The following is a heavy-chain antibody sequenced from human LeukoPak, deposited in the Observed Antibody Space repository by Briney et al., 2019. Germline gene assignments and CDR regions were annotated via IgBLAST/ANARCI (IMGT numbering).Heavy chain of an antibody. Sequence: PGGSLRLSCAASGFTFSSYGMHWVRQAPGKGLEWVAVISYDGSNKYYADSVKGRFTISRDNSKNTLYLQMNSLRAEDTAVYYRAKASPESAWFDPWGQGTLVTVSS. CDR2: ISYDGSNK. J-gene: IGHJ5*02. V-gene: IGHV3-30*18. D-gene: IGHD1-14*01. CDR3: AKASPESAWFDP. CDR1: GFTFSSYG.